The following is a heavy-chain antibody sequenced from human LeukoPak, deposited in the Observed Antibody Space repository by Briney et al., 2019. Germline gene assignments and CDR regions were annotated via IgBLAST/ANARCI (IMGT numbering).Heavy chain of an antibody. Sequence: SEALSLTCTVSGGSISSGSDYWSWIRQPAGKGLEWIGRIYTSGSTNYNPSLKSRVTISVDTSKNQFSLKLSSVTAADTAVYYCARASHYYDSSGYYVDAFDIWGQGTMVTVSS. CDR2: IYTSGST. J-gene: IGHJ3*02. CDR1: GGSISSGSDY. CDR3: ARASHYYDSSGYYVDAFDI. V-gene: IGHV4-61*02. D-gene: IGHD3-22*01.